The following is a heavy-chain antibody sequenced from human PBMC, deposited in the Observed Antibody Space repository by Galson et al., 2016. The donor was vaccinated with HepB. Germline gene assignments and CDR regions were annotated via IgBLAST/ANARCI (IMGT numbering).Heavy chain of an antibody. CDR3: AKAQGWLRLNLWYYFDY. J-gene: IGHJ4*02. CDR2: LSGSGGST. D-gene: IGHD5-12*01. CDR1: GFTFSNSV. Sequence: SLRLSCAASGFTFSNSVMNWVRQAPGQGLEWISALSGSGGSTYYADSVKGRFTISRDNSKNTLYLQMNSLRAEDTAVYYCAKAQGWLRLNLWYYFDYWGQGTLVTVSS. V-gene: IGHV3-23*01.